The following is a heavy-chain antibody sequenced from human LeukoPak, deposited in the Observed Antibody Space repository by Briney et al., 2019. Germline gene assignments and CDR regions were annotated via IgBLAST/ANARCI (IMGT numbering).Heavy chain of an antibody. V-gene: IGHV1-8*01. CDR2: MNPNSGST. CDR1: GYTFTRYD. Sequence: ASVKVSCKASGYTFTRYDINWVRQATGQGLEWMGWMNPNSGSTGYAQKFQGRVTMTRNTSISTAYMELSSLRSEDTAVYYCARAGQYSSSWYGYYYYMDVWGKGTTVTVSS. J-gene: IGHJ6*03. D-gene: IGHD6-13*01. CDR3: ARAGQYSSSWYGYYYYMDV.